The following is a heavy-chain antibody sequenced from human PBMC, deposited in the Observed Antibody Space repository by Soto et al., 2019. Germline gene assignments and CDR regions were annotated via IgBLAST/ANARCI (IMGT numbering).Heavy chain of an antibody. Sequence: GGSPRLSCAASGFTFSSYWMSWVRQAPGKGLEWVANIKQDGSEKYYVDSVKGRFTISRDNAKNSLYLQMNSLRAEDTAVYYCARRLRFLEWLLYPSTFDYWGQGTLVTVSS. CDR1: GFTFSSYW. D-gene: IGHD3-3*01. CDR2: IKQDGSEK. V-gene: IGHV3-7*05. CDR3: ARRLRFLEWLLYPSTFDY. J-gene: IGHJ4*02.